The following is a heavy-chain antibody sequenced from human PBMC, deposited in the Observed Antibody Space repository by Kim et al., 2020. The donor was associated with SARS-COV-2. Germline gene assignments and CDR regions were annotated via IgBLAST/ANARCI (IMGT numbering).Heavy chain of an antibody. CDR1: GYTFTTSA. CDR2: INTNTGDP. V-gene: IGHV7-4-1*02. J-gene: IGHJ4*02. Sequence: ASVKVSCKASGYTFTTSAMNWLRQAPGQGLEWMGWINTNTGDPTYAQGFTGRFVFSLDTSVNTAYLQISSLKPDDTAVYYCVVGPSRHTGPPYYFKDWGQGTMVTVSS. D-gene: IGHD2-2*01. CDR3: VVGPSRHTGPPYYFKD.